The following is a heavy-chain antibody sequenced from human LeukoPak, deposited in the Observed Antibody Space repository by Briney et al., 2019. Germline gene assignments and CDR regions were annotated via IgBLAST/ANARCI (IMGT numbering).Heavy chain of an antibody. CDR3: ARDVGAQGSGWYSVAFDI. D-gene: IGHD6-19*01. J-gene: IGHJ3*02. V-gene: IGHV4-4*07. CDR2: TYASGTT. Sequence: PSETLSLTCTVSGASINSKYWSWIRQSAGKGLEWIGRTYASGTTNYSPSLKSRVTMSVDTSKNQFSLNLSSVTAADTAVYYCARDVGAQGSGWYSVAFDIWGQGTMVIVSS. CDR1: GASINSKY.